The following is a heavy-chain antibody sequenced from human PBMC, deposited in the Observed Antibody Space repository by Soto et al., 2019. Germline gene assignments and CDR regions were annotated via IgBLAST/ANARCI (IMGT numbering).Heavy chain of an antibody. V-gene: IGHV3-23*01. CDR2: ISGSGGST. Sequence: EVQLLESGGGLVQPGGSLRLSCAASGFTFSSYAMSWVRQAPGKGLEWVSAISGSGGSTYYADSVKGRFTSSRDNSKNTLYLQMNSLRAEDTAVYYCAKGTAYFSALSRFDYWGQGTLVTVSS. D-gene: IGHD3-9*01. CDR1: GFTFSSYA. J-gene: IGHJ4*02. CDR3: AKGTAYFSALSRFDY.